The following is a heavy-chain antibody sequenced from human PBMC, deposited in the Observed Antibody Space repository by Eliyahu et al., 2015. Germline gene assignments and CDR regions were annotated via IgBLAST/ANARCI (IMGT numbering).Heavy chain of an antibody. CDR1: GSTFSRYA. CDR2: ISGSGGST. V-gene: IGHV3-23*01. CDR3: ARDPFPRGGQWLVPGYFQH. D-gene: IGHD6-19*01. J-gene: IGHJ1*01. Sequence: EVQLLESGGGLVQPGGSLRLXCAASGSTFSRYAMSWVRQAPGKGLEXVSAISGSGGSTYYADSVKGRFTISRDNSKNTLYLQMNSLRAEDTAVYYCARDPFPRGGQWLVPGYFQHWGQGTLVTVSS.